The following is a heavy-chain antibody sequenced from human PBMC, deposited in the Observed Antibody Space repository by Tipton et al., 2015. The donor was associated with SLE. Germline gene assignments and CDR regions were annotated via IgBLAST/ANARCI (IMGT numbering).Heavy chain of an antibody. J-gene: IGHJ3*02. CDR3: ARPHIMAAAGDQAPTAFDI. CDR2: IYYSGST. D-gene: IGHD6-13*01. CDR1: GGSISSYY. V-gene: IGHV4-59*01. Sequence: TLSLTCTVSGGSISSYYWSWIRQPPGKGLEWIGYIYYSGSTNYNPSLKSRVTISVDTPKNQFSLKLSSVTAADTAVYYCARPHIMAAAGDQAPTAFDIWGQGAMVTVSS.